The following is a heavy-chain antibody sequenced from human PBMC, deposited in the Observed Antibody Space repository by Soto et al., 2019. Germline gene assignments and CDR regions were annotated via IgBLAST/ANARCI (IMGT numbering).Heavy chain of an antibody. Sequence: GGSLRLSCSASGFTVSTYTMGWVRQAPGKGLEWVSAISGSGGSTYYADSVKGRFTISRDNSKNTLYLQMNSLRAEDTAVYYCAKDRIAAAGAYYYYGMDVWGQGTTVTVSS. CDR1: GFTVSTYT. J-gene: IGHJ6*02. V-gene: IGHV3-23*01. D-gene: IGHD6-13*01. CDR3: AKDRIAAAGAYYYYGMDV. CDR2: ISGSGGST.